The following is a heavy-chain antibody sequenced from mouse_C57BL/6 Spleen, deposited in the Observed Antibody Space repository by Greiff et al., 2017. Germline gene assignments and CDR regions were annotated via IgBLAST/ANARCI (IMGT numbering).Heavy chain of an antibody. V-gene: IGHV1-82*01. D-gene: IGHD2-4*01. CDR1: GYAFSSSW. CDR2: IYPGDGDT. J-gene: IGHJ3*01. CDR3: ARLGDYVGSWFAY. Sequence: VQLQPSGPELVKPGASVKISCKASGYAFSSSWMNWVKQRPGKGLEWIGRIYPGDGDTNYNGKFKGKATLTADKSSSTAYMQLSSLTSEDSAVYFCARLGDYVGSWFAYWGQGTLVTVAA.